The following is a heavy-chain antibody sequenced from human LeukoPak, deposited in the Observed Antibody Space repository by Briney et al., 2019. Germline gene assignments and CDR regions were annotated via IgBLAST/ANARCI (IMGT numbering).Heavy chain of an antibody. CDR2: INHSGST. CDR1: GGSFSGYY. V-gene: IGHV4-34*01. J-gene: IGHJ4*02. Sequence: SETLSLTCAVYGGSFSGYYWSWIRQPPGKGLEWIGEINHSGSTNYNPSLKSRVTISVDTSKNQFSLKLSSVTAADTAVYYCARGKTNLVWCQGTLVTFSS. D-gene: IGHD2-8*01. CDR3: ARGKTNLV.